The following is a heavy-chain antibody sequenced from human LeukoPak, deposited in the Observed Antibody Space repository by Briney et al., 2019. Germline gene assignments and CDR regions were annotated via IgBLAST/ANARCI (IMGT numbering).Heavy chain of an antibody. CDR1: RFTFSSYE. Sequence: GGSLRLSCAASRFTFSSYEMNWVRQAPGKGLEWVSYISGSGSTIYYADSVKGRFTISRDNAKNSLYLQMNSLRAEDTAVYYCARQYYYGSGSYSPFDYWGQGTLVTVSS. D-gene: IGHD3-10*01. V-gene: IGHV3-48*03. CDR3: ARQYYYGSGSYSPFDY. CDR2: ISGSGSTI. J-gene: IGHJ4*02.